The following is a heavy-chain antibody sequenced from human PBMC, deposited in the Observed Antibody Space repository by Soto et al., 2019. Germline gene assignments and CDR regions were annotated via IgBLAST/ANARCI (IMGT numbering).Heavy chain of an antibody. D-gene: IGHD3-10*01. V-gene: IGHV4-34*01. CDR2: INHSGST. CDR1: GGSFSGYY. CDR3: ARSMVRGVISLFDY. J-gene: IGHJ4*02. Sequence: TSETLSLTCAVYGGSFSGYYWSWIRQPPGKGLEWVGEINHSGSTNYNPSLKSRVTISVDTSKNQFSLKLSSVTAADTAVYYCARSMVRGVISLFDYWGQGTLVTVSS.